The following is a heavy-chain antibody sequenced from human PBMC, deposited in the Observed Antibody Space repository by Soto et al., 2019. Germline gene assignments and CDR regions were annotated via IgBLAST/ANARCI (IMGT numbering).Heavy chain of an antibody. V-gene: IGHV1-24*01. CDR3: ATAELYYDSINAFDI. Sequence: ASVKVSCQVSGYTLTELSMHWVRQAPGKGLEWMGGFDPEDGETIYAQKFQGRVTMTEDTSTDTAYMELSSLRSEDTAVYYCATAELYYDSINAFDIWGQGTMVTVSS. D-gene: IGHD3-22*01. CDR1: GYTLTELS. J-gene: IGHJ3*02. CDR2: FDPEDGET.